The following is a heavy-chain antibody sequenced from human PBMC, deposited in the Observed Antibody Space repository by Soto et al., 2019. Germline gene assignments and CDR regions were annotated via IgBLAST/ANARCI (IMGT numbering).Heavy chain of an antibody. CDR2: IYYSGST. CDR1: GGSISSGGYY. J-gene: IGHJ4*02. D-gene: IGHD6-13*01. V-gene: IGHV4-31*03. Sequence: QVQLQESGPGLVKPSQTLSLTCTVSGGSISSGGYYWSWIRQHPGKGLEWIGYIYYSGSTYYNPSLKSRVTISVDTSKNQFSLKLSSVTAADTAVYYCARDSYSSSWFPGYYFDYWCQGTLVTVSS. CDR3: ARDSYSSSWFPGYYFDY.